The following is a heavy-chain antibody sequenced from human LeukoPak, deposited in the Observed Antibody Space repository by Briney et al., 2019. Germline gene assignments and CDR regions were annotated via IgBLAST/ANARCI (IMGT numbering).Heavy chain of an antibody. CDR1: GFTFRSYE. CDR3: AKSGGNADFDY. V-gene: IGHV3-7*01. CDR2: MKGDGSDK. Sequence: PGGSLRLSCAASGFTFRSYEMNWVRQAPGKGLEWVADMKGDGSDKQYLDSVKGRFTISRDNARNSLYLQMNSLRGEDTAVYYCAKSGGNADFDYWGQGTLVTVSS. D-gene: IGHD4-23*01. J-gene: IGHJ4*02.